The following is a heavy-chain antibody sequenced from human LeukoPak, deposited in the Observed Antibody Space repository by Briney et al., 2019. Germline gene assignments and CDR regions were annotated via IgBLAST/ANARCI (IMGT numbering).Heavy chain of an antibody. V-gene: IGHV3-53*01. Sequence: PGAALGPSLASSWCFLNYKLLRWVRPAPGKGLGWVSVIYTGGATYYADSVRGRVTISGDNSKNTVNLQMNSLRAEDTALYYCAGGQMFTSGGFDDWGQGIPVTVSS. CDR3: AGGQMFTSGGFDD. CDR1: WCFLNYKL. CDR2: IYTGGAT. J-gene: IGHJ4*02. D-gene: IGHD6-19*01.